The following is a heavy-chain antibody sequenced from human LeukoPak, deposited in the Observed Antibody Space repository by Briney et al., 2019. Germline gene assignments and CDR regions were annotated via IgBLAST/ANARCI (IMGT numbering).Heavy chain of an antibody. V-gene: IGHV1-24*01. CDR2: FDPEDGET. CDR3: ARDDFWSGYP. D-gene: IGHD3-3*01. Sequence: ASVKVSCKVSGYTLTELSMHWVRQAPGKGLEWMGGFDPEDGETIYAQKFQGRVTMTTDTSTSTAYMELRSLRSDDTAVYYCARDDFWSGYPWGQGTLVTVSS. J-gene: IGHJ4*02. CDR1: GYTLTELS.